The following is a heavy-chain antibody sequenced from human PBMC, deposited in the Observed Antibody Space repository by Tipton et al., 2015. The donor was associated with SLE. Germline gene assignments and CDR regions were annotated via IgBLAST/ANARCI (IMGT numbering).Heavy chain of an antibody. CDR3: ARDYYDFWSGYYKGEFDY. D-gene: IGHD3-3*01. Sequence: QSGPEVKKPGASVKVSCKASGYTFTSYYMHWVRQAPGQGLEWMGIINPSGGSTSYAQKFQGRVTMTRDTSTSTVYMELSSLGSEDTAVYYCARDYYDFWSGYYKGEFDYWGQGTLVTVSS. CDR1: GYTFTSYY. V-gene: IGHV1-46*01. J-gene: IGHJ4*02. CDR2: INPSGGST.